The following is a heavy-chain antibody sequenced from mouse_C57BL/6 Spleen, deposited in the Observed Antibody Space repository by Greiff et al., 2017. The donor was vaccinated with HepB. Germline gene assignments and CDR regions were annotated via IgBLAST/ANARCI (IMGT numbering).Heavy chain of an antibody. D-gene: IGHD2-4*01. CDR2: ISYDGSN. CDR3: AREDYDYDLAY. V-gene: IGHV3-6*01. CDR1: GYSITSGYY. J-gene: IGHJ3*01. Sequence: VQLQQSGPGLVKPSQSLSLTCSVTGYSITSGYYWNWIRQFPGNKLEWMGYISYDGSNNYNPSLKNRISITRDTSKNQFFLKLNSVTTEDTATYYCAREDYDYDLAYWGQGTLVTVSA.